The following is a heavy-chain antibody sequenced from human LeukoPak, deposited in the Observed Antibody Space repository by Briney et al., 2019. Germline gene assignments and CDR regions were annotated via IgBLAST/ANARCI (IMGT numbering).Heavy chain of an antibody. V-gene: IGHV4-61*02. J-gene: IGHJ6*03. CDR3: ARGGTIPYYYYMDV. CDR2: IYTSGST. CDR1: GGSISSGSYY. D-gene: IGHD1-1*01. Sequence: SQTLSLTCTDSGGSISSGSYYRSWIRQPAGKGLEWIGRIYTSGSTNYNPSLKSRVTISVDTSKNQCSPKLSSVTAADAAVYYCARGGTIPYYYYMDVWGKGTTVTVSS.